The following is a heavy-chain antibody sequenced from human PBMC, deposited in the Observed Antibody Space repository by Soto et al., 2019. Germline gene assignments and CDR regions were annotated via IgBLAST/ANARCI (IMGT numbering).Heavy chain of an antibody. V-gene: IGHV3-21*01. D-gene: IGHD6-19*01. CDR2: ISSRRNDI. CDR1: GFIFSSYS. CDR3: ARVLTVAGNDY. J-gene: IGHJ4*02. Sequence: EVQLVESGGGLVKSGGSLRLSCAASGFIFSSYSRNWVRQAPGKGLEWVSSISSRRNDIYYADSVKDRFTISRDNAKNSLYLQMNSLRDDDTAVYYCARVLTVAGNDYWGQGTLVTVSS.